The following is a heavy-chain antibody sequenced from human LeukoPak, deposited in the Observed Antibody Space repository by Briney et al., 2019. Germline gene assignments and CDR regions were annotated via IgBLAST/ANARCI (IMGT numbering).Heavy chain of an antibody. CDR3: ARDRIRITMVRGVIPGWFDP. CDR2: INPNSGGT. Sequence: ASVKVSCKASGYTFTGYYMHWVRQAPGQGLEWMGWINPNSGGTNYAQKFQGRVTTTRDTSISTAYMELSRLRSDDTAVYYCARDRIRITMVRGVIPGWFDPWGQGTLVTVSS. V-gene: IGHV1-2*02. D-gene: IGHD3-10*01. CDR1: GYTFTGYY. J-gene: IGHJ5*02.